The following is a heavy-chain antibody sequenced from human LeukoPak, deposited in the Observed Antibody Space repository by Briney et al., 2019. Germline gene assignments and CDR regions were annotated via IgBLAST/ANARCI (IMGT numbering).Heavy chain of an antibody. V-gene: IGHV1-18*01. CDR3: ARDPQIAPDCGGDCYPGD. J-gene: IGHJ4*02. Sequence: GASVKVSCKASGYTFTSYGISWVRPAPGQGLEWMGCISDYNGNTNYAQKLQGRVTMTTDTSTSTAYMELRSLRSDDTAVYYCARDPQIAPDCGGDCYPGDWGQGTLVTVSS. D-gene: IGHD2-21*02. CDR2: ISDYNGNT. CDR1: GYTFTSYG.